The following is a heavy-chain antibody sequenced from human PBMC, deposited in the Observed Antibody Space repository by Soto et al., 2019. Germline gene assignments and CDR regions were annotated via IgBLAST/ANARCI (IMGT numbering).Heavy chain of an antibody. V-gene: IGHV1-18*04. J-gene: IGHJ5*02. CDR1: GYTFTSYG. D-gene: IGHD6-6*01. CDR3: ARVVPTTPAIAARLFNWFDP. Sequence: GASVKVSCKASGYTFTSYGISWVRQAPGQGLEWMGWISAYNGNTNYAQKLQGRVTMTTDTSTSTAYMELRSLRSDDTAVYYCARVVPTTPAIAARLFNWFDPWGQGTLVTVS. CDR2: ISAYNGNT.